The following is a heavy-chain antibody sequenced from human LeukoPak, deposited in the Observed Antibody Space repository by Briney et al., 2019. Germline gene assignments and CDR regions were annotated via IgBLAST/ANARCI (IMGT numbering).Heavy chain of an antibody. CDR1: GGSVSSGSYY. V-gene: IGHV4-61*01. CDR2: INHSGST. J-gene: IGHJ4*02. D-gene: IGHD1-7*01. Sequence: SETLSLTCTVSGGSVSSGSYYWSWIRQPPGKGLEWIGEINHSGSTNYNPSLKSRVTISADTSKNQFSLKLSSVTAADTAVYYCVRDRELNYWGQRTLVTVSS. CDR3: VRDRELNY.